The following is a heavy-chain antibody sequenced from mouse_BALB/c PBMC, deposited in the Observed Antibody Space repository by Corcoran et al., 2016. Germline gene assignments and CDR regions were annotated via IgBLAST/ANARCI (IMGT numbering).Heavy chain of an antibody. J-gene: IGHJ4*01. CDR3: ARRGDYDFYAMDY. V-gene: IGHV1-26*01. CDR1: GYSFTGYY. CDR2: SNPYNGAT. Sequence: EVQLQQSGPELVKPGASVKISCKASGYSFTGYYMHWVKQSHVKSLEWIGRSNPYNGATSYNQNFKDKASLTVDKSSSTAYMELHSLTSEDSAVYYCARRGDYDFYAMDYWGQGTSVTVSS. D-gene: IGHD2-4*01.